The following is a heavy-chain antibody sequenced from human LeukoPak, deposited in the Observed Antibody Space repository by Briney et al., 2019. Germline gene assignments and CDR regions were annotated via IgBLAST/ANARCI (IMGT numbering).Heavy chain of an antibody. Sequence: SVKVSCKAAGYTFTGYYMFWVRQAPGQGLEWMGGIIPIFGTANYAQKFQGRVTITADESTSTAYMELSSLRSEDTAVYYCAVEMATPAWGQGTLVTVSS. CDR2: IIPIFGTA. CDR3: AVEMATPA. CDR1: GYTFTGYY. V-gene: IGHV1-69*13. D-gene: IGHD5-24*01. J-gene: IGHJ5*02.